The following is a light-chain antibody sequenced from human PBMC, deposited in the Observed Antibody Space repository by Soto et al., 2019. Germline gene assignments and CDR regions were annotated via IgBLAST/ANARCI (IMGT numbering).Light chain of an antibody. CDR2: GAS. CDR3: QQYGDSPRT. CDR1: QSVSNNY. J-gene: IGKJ1*01. V-gene: IGKV3-20*01. Sequence: EIVLTQSPGTLSLSPGERATLSCRASQSVSNNYLAWYQQRPGQAPRLLIYGASSRATGIPDRFSGSGSGTDFTLAISRLEPEDIAVYYCQQYGDSPRTFGQGTKVEIK.